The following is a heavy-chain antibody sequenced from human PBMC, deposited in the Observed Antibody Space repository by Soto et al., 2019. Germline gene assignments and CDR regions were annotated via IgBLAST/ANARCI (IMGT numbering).Heavy chain of an antibody. V-gene: IGHV4-30-4*01. Sequence: SETLSLTCTVSGGSISSGYYYWSWIREPPGKGLEWIGYIYYSGSTYYNPALKSRVTISVDTYKNQFSLKLSSVTDADTAVYYFVRDDFWSGTDADYYGMDVWGQGTTVTVSS. CDR2: IYYSGST. CDR1: GGSISSGYYY. J-gene: IGHJ6*02. D-gene: IGHD3-3*01. CDR3: VRDDFWSGTDADYYGMDV.